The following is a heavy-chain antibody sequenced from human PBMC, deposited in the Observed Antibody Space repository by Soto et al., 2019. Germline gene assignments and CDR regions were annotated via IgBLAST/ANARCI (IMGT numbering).Heavy chain of an antibody. J-gene: IGHJ4*02. CDR2: ISAGGGST. CDR3: AKVGTAMAAAFDY. CDR1: GFTLSTYA. D-gene: IGHD5-18*01. Sequence: GGSLRLCCVASGFTLSTYAMSWVRQAPGKGLEWVSAISAGGGSTYYADSVKGRFTISRDNSKNTVYLQMNSLRAEDTAVYHCAKVGTAMAAAFDYWGQGTLVTVSS. V-gene: IGHV3-23*01.